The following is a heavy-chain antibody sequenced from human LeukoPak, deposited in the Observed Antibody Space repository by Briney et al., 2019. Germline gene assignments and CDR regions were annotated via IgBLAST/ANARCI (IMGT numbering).Heavy chain of an antibody. CDR3: ARDLSPVAATSGAFDI. V-gene: IGHV4-59*01. D-gene: IGHD2-15*01. CDR1: GGSISSYY. CDR2: IYYSGST. J-gene: IGHJ3*02. Sequence: PSETLSLTCTVSGGSISSYYWSWIRQPPGKGLEWIGYIYYSGSTNYNPSLKSRVTISVDTSKNQFSLKLSSVTAADTAVYYCARDLSPVAATSGAFDIWGQGTMVTVSS.